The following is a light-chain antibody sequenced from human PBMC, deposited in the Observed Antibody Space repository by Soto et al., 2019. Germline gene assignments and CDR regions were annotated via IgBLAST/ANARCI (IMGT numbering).Light chain of an antibody. J-gene: IGKJ1*01. CDR1: LSVSSD. CDR3: QQYGSSRT. Sequence: EIVLTQFPGTLSLSPGERATLSCKASLSVSSDLAWYQQKPGQAPRLLIYGASNRATGIPDRFSGSGSGTDFTLTINRLEPEDFAVYYCQQYGSSRTFGQGTKVEIK. CDR2: GAS. V-gene: IGKV3-20*01.